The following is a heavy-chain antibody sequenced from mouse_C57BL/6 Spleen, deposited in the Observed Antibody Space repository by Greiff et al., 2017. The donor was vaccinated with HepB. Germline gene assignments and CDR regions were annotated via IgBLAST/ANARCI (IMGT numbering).Heavy chain of an antibody. J-gene: IGHJ1*03. CDR2: IRNKANGYTT. Sequence: EVQGVESGGGLVQPGGSLSLSCAASGFTFTDYYMSWVRQPPGKALEWLGFIRNKANGYTTEYSASVKGRFTISRDNSQSILYLQMNALRAEDSATYYCARYGASYGNDWYFDVWGTGTTVTVSS. CDR1: GFTFTDYY. D-gene: IGHD2-10*02. V-gene: IGHV7-3*01. CDR3: ARYGASYGNDWYFDV.